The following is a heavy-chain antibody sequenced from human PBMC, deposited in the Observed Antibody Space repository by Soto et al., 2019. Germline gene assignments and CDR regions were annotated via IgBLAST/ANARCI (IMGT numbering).Heavy chain of an antibody. V-gene: IGHV5-51*01. J-gene: IGHJ6*02. Sequence: GESLKISCKGSGYSFTSYWIGWVRQMPGKGLEWMGIIYPGDSDTRYSPSFQGQVTISADKSISTAYLQMNSLRAEDTAVYYCARDKQYFEWSSYPYYYYGMDVWGQGTTVTVSS. CDR1: GYSFTSYW. CDR2: IYPGDSDT. D-gene: IGHD3-9*01. CDR3: ARDKQYFEWSSYPYYYYGMDV.